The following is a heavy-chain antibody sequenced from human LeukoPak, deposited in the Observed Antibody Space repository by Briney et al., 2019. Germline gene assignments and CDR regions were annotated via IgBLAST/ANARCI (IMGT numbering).Heavy chain of an antibody. D-gene: IGHD6-19*01. CDR1: GFIFSNYA. V-gene: IGHV3-64*02. CDR2: ISTKGGST. Sequence: QPGGSLRLSCAASGFIFSNYAMYWVRQAPGKGLESVAAISTKGGSTSYADSVKGRMTISRDDSKNTLFPQMGSLTTDDMGLYFCARDRSGAFDYWGQGTLVTVSS. CDR3: ARDRSGAFDY. J-gene: IGHJ4*02.